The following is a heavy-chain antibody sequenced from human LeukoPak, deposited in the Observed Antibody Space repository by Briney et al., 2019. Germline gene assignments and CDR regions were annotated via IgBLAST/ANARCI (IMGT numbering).Heavy chain of an antibody. Sequence: GESLKISCKGSGYKFPDYWIAWVRQMPGRGLECMGIICPGDSETTYNPSFQGHVTISADKSTNTAYLQWNSLEASDSGMYYCARRLAEWQSWFDPWGQGTPVTVSS. J-gene: IGHJ5*02. CDR2: ICPGDSET. V-gene: IGHV5-51*01. CDR3: ARRLAEWQSWFDP. CDR1: GYKFPDYW. D-gene: IGHD3-3*02.